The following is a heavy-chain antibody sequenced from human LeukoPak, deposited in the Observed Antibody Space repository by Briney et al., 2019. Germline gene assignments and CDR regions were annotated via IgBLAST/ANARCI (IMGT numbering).Heavy chain of an antibody. Sequence: PGGSLRLSCAASGFTFDDYAMHWVRHAPGKGLEWVSGISWNSGSIGYADSVKGRFTISRDNAKNSLYLQMNSLRAEDTALYYCAKDRIEMAIYAFDIWGQGTMVTVSS. CDR3: AKDRIEMAIYAFDI. CDR2: ISWNSGSI. J-gene: IGHJ3*02. D-gene: IGHD5-24*01. V-gene: IGHV3-9*01. CDR1: GFTFDDYA.